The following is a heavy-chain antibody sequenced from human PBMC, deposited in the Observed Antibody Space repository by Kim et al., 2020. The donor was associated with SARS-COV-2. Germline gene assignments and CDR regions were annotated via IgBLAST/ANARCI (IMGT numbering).Heavy chain of an antibody. V-gene: IGHV4-59*08. D-gene: IGHD3-22*01. CDR2: IYYSGST. Sequence: SETLSLTCTVSGGSISSYYWSWIRQPPGKGLEWIGYIYYSGSTNYNPSLKSRVTISVDTSKNQFSLKLSSVTAADTAVYYCARRGAYYYDRSGFDYWGQGTLVTVSS. CDR1: GGSISSYY. J-gene: IGHJ4*02. CDR3: ARRGAYYYDRSGFDY.